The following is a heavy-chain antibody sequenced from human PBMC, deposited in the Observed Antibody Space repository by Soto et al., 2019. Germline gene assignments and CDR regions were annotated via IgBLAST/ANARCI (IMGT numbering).Heavy chain of an antibody. CDR3: ARYDSSGYSYFDY. V-gene: IGHV1-2*02. J-gene: IGHJ4*02. CDR1: GYTFTGYY. Sequence: QVQLVQSGAEVKKPGASVKVSCKASGYTFTGYYMHWVRQAPGQGLEWMGWINPNSGGTNYAQKFQGRVTMTRDTSISAAYMELSRLRSVDTAVYYCARYDSSGYSYFDYWGQGTLVTVSS. CDR2: INPNSGGT. D-gene: IGHD3-22*01.